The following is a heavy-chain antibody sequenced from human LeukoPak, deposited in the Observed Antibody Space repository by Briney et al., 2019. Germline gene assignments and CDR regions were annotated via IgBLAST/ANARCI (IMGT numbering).Heavy chain of an antibody. D-gene: IGHD6-19*01. V-gene: IGHV1-18*01. CDR3: ARGGSGWSRDY. CDR2: ISVYNGNT. Sequence: ASGKVSCKASGYSFASYAIGGVRQAPGQGLEWMGWISVYNGNTNYAQQLQGRVNLTTDTSTNTAYMELTSLRSDDTAVYYCARGGSGWSRDYWGQGTLVTVSS. J-gene: IGHJ4*02. CDR1: GYSFASYA.